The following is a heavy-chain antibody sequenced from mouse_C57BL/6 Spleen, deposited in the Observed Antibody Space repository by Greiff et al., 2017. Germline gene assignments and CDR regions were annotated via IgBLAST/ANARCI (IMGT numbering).Heavy chain of an antibody. Sequence: QVQLQQPGAELVMPGASVMLSCKASGYTFTSYWMHWVKQRPGQGLEWIGEIAPSDSYTNYNQKFKGKSTLTVDKSSSTAYMQLSSLTSEDSAVYYCAREGYDYVDYWGQGTTLTVSS. D-gene: IGHD2-3*01. CDR3: AREGYDYVDY. V-gene: IGHV1-69*01. J-gene: IGHJ2*01. CDR2: IAPSDSYT. CDR1: GYTFTSYW.